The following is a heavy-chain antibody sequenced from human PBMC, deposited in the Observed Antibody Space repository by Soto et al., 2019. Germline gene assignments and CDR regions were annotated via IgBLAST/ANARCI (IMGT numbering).Heavy chain of an antibody. CDR1: GGSISSGGYY. V-gene: IGHV4-31*03. Sequence: SETLSLTCTVSGGSISSGGYYWSWIRQHPGKGLEWIGYIYYSGSTYYNPSLKSRVTISVDTSKNQFSLKLSSVTAADTAVYYCARVQEGSGYLDYWGQGTLVTVSS. CDR2: IYYSGST. CDR3: ARVQEGSGYLDY. D-gene: IGHD3-3*01. J-gene: IGHJ4*02.